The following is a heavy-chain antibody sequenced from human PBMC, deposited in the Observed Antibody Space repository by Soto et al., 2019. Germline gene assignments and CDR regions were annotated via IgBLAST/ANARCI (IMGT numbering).Heavy chain of an antibody. CDR3: ARDFSGGFDY. D-gene: IGHD6-19*01. Sequence: TGGSVRLSCAASGLTFSSYAMHWVRQAPGKGLEWVAVISYDGSNKYYADSVKGRFTISRDNSKNTLYLQMNSLRAEDTAVYYCARDFSGGFDYWGQGTLVTVSS. CDR2: ISYDGSNK. CDR1: GLTFSSYA. V-gene: IGHV3-30-3*01. J-gene: IGHJ4*02.